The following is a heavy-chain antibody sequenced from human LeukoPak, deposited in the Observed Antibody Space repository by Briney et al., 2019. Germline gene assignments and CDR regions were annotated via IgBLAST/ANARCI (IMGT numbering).Heavy chain of an antibody. CDR1: GFTFGNYA. V-gene: IGHV3-23*01. Sequence: PGGSLRLSCAASGFTFGNYAMSWVRQAPGKGLEWVSAISGSGGSTYYADSVKGRFTISRDNSKNTLYLQMNSLRAEDTAVYYCAKKGLLMRPLDYWGQGTLVTVSS. D-gene: IGHD3-16*01. CDR2: ISGSGGST. CDR3: AKKGLLMRPLDY. J-gene: IGHJ4*02.